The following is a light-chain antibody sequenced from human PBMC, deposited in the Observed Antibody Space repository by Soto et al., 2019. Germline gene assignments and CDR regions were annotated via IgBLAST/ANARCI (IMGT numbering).Light chain of an antibody. CDR2: GAS. CDR1: QSVSSN. J-gene: IGKJ2*01. CDR3: QQYNNWPPFT. V-gene: IGKV3-15*01. Sequence: EIVMTQSPATLSVSPGDRATLSCRASQSVSSNLAWYQQKPGQAPRLLIYGASTRATAIPARFSGGGSGTDFSLTISSPQSEDFAVYFWQQYNNWPPFTFGQGTKLEIK.